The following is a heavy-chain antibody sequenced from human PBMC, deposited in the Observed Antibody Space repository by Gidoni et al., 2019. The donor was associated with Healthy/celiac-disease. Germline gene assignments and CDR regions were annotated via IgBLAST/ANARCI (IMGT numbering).Heavy chain of an antibody. V-gene: IGHV3-30*03. CDR2: ISYDGSNK. CDR1: GVTFSSYC. J-gene: IGHJ4*02. CDR3: ATPPYGSGSSFDY. D-gene: IGHD3-10*01. Sequence: QVQLVESGGGGVQPGMSLRLSCSAPGVTFSSYCMPWVRQAPGKGLGWVAVISYDGSNKYYADSVKGRFTISRDNSKNTLYLQMNSLRAEDTAVYYCATPPYGSGSSFDYWGQGTLVTVSS.